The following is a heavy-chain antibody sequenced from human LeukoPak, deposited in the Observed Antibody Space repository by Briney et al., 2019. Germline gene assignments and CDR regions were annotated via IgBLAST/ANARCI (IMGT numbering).Heavy chain of an antibody. Sequence: GGSLRLSCAASGFTFSSYGMSWVRQAPGKGLEWVSAISGSGGSTYYADSVKGRFTISRDNSKNTLYLQMNSLRAEDTAVYYYAKDLSRIAAAGLDYWGQGTLVTVSS. CDR1: GFTFSSYG. D-gene: IGHD6-13*01. CDR3: AKDLSRIAAAGLDY. V-gene: IGHV3-23*01. J-gene: IGHJ4*02. CDR2: ISGSGGST.